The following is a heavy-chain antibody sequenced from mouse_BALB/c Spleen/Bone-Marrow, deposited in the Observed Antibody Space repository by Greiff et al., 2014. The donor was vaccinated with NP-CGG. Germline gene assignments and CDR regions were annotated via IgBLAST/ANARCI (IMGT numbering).Heavy chain of an antibody. V-gene: IGHV5-15*02. CDR1: GFTFSDYG. J-gene: IGHJ2*01. Sequence: EVNLMESGGGLVQPGGSRKLSCAASGFTFSDYGMAWVRQAPGKGPEWVAFISNLAYSIYYTDTVTGRFTISRENAKNTLYLEMSSLRSEDTAMYYCARALAYGSSFDYWGQGTTLTVSS. CDR2: ISNLAYSI. D-gene: IGHD1-1*01. CDR3: ARALAYGSSFDY.